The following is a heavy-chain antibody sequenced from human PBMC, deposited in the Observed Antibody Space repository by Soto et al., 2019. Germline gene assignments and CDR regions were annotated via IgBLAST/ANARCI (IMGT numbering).Heavy chain of an antibody. CDR2: INHSGST. D-gene: IGHD3-10*01. CDR1: GGSFSGYY. CDR3: ARGRGSITMVRGGRNWFDP. V-gene: IGHV4-34*01. Sequence: PSETLSLTCAVYGGSFSGYYWSWIRQPPGKGLEWIGEINHSGSTNYNPSLKSRVTISVDTSKNQFSLKLSSVTAADTAVYYCARGRGSITMVRGGRNWFDPWGQGTLVTVSS. J-gene: IGHJ5*02.